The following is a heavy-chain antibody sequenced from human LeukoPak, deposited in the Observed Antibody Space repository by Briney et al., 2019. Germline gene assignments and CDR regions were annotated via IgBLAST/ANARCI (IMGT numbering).Heavy chain of an antibody. J-gene: IGHJ4*02. V-gene: IGHV3-20*04. CDR1: EFTFDDYG. CDR2: ISWNGGST. Sequence: GGSLRLSCVASEFTFDDYGMNWVRQAPGKGLEWVSRISWNGGSTTYADSVKGRFTISRGNAKNSLYLQMNSLRAEDTAVYYCARGRYDSSGYYSIFDSWGQGTLVTVSS. CDR3: ARGRYDSSGYYSIFDS. D-gene: IGHD3-22*01.